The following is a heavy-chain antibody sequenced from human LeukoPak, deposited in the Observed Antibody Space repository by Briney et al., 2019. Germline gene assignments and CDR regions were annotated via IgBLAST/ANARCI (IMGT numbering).Heavy chain of an antibody. CDR1: GGSISSHY. Sequence: SETLSLTCTVSGGSISSHYWSWIRQPPGKGLEWIGYIYCSGSTNYNPSLKSRVTISVDTSKNQFSLKLSSVTAADTAVYYCARAGRGVAPIDYWGQGTLVTVSS. D-gene: IGHD3-10*01. V-gene: IGHV4-59*11. J-gene: IGHJ4*02. CDR3: ARAGRGVAPIDY. CDR2: IYCSGST.